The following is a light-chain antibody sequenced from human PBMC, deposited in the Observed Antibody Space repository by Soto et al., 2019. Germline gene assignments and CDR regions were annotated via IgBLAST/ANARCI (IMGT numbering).Light chain of an antibody. CDR2: DAS. J-gene: IGKJ1*01. CDR1: QSVDIN. CDR3: QQYSGSPRT. V-gene: IGKV3D-15*02. Sequence: EIVLTQSPATLPVSPGDRVTLSCRASQSVDINLAWYQQRPGQAPRLLIYDASYRETGIPEVFRSSGAGATCTRPISRLEPDDVAVDYCQQYSGSPRTFGQGTKVDIK.